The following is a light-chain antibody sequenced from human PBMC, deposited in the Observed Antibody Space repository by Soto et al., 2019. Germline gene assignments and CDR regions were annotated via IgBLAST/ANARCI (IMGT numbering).Light chain of an antibody. J-gene: IGKJ4*01. Sequence: DIQMTQSPSTLSASVGDRVTITCRASQSVRSWLAWYQQKPGRAPKFLIYDASSLESGVPSRFSGSGSGTEFTLTISNLQPDDFATYYYQQYDNYPLTFGGGTKVDIK. V-gene: IGKV1-5*01. CDR1: QSVRSW. CDR3: QQYDNYPLT. CDR2: DAS.